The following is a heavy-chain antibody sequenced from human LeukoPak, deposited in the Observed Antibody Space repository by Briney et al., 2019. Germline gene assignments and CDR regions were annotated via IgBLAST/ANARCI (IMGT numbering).Heavy chain of an antibody. CDR2: IYTSGST. D-gene: IGHD3-10*01. CDR1: GGCISSYY. J-gene: IGHJ6*03. V-gene: IGHV4-4*07. CDR3: ARGASVVRGVYGYYYYMDV. Sequence: SETLSLTCTVSGGCISSYYWSWIRQPAGKGLEWIGRIYTSGSTNYNPSLKSRVTMSVDTSKNQFSLKLSSVTAADTAVYYCARGASVVRGVYGYYYYMDVWGKGTTVTVSS.